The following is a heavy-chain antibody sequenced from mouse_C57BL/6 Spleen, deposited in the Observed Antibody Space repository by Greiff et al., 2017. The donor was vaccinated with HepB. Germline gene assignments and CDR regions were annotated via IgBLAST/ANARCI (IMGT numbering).Heavy chain of an antibody. D-gene: IGHD4-1*01. V-gene: IGHV3-6*01. J-gene: IGHJ2*01. CDR3: AVNWDGFDY. CDR2: ISYDGSN. CDR1: GYSITSGYY. Sequence: VQLQESGPGLVKPSQSLSLTCSVTGYSITSGYYWNWIRQFPGNKLEWMGYISYDGSNNYNPSLKNRISITRDTSKNQFFLKLNSVTTEDTATHYCAVNWDGFDYWGQGTTLTVSS.